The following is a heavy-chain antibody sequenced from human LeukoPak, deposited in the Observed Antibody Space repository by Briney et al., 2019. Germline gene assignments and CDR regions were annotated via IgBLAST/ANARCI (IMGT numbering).Heavy chain of an antibody. J-gene: IGHJ6*02. Sequence: PGGSLRLSCTASGFTFGDYAMSWFRQAPGKGLEWVGFIRCKAYGGTTEYAASVKGRFTISRDDSKSIAYLQMNSLKTEDTAVYYCTRWMRRSSGYYGMDVWGQGTTVTVSS. CDR3: TRWMRRSSGYYGMDV. V-gene: IGHV3-49*03. D-gene: IGHD6-19*01. CDR2: IRCKAYGGTT. CDR1: GFTFGDYA.